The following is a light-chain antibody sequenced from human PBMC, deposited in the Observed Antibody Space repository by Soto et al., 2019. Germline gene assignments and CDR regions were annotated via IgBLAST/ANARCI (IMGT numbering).Light chain of an antibody. CDR2: GAS. J-gene: IGKJ4*01. V-gene: IGKV3-20*01. CDR3: QQYGALPPT. CDR1: QTVSNTY. Sequence: EIVLTQFPGALSLSPGERVTLSCRASQTVSNTYLAWYQQKRGQAPKFLIYGASNRATGIPDRFSGSGSGTVFTLTISSVEAEDVALYYWQQYGALPPTFGGGTKVEIK.